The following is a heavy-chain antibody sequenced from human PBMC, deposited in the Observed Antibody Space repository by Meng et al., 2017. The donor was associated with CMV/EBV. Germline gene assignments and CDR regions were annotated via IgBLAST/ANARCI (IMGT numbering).Heavy chain of an antibody. CDR2: IYYSGST. J-gene: IGHJ6*02. Sequence: SETLSLTCTVSGGSISSSSYYWSWIRQPPGKGLEWIGYIYYSGSTNYNPSLKSRVTISVDTSKNQFSLKLSSVTAADTAVYYCARDIAWELRPGLPYYYGMDVWGQGTTVTVSS. CDR3: ARDIAWELRPGLPYYYGMDV. CDR1: GGSISSSSYY. V-gene: IGHV4-61*01. D-gene: IGHD1-26*01.